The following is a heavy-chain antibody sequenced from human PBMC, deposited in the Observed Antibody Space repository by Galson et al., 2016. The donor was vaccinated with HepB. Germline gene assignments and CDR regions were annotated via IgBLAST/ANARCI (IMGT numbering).Heavy chain of an antibody. CDR2: IYSDGTT. CDR3: ARDQRWFGDYYGMDV. J-gene: IGHJ6*02. V-gene: IGHV3-53*01. CDR1: GFSVSRNY. Sequence: SLRLSCAASGFSVSRNYMIWVRRAPGKGLECVSRIYSDGTTYYADSVKGRFTISRDNSKNTVYLQMNSLRAEDTAVYYCARDQRWFGDYYGMDVWGQGTTVTVSS. D-gene: IGHD3-10*01.